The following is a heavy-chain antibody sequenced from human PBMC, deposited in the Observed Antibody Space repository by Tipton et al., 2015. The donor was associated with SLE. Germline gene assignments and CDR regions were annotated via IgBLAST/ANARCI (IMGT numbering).Heavy chain of an antibody. CDR1: GFTFSSYS. J-gene: IGHJ6*02. V-gene: IGHV3-21*03. CDR2: ISSDSYYI. D-gene: IGHD6-6*01. Sequence: SLRLYCAASGFTFSSYSMNWVRQAPGKGLEWVSSISSDSYYIYYADSVKGRFTISRDNAKNSLYLQMNSLRAEDTAVYYCARDDIAADDMDVWGQGTTVTVSS. CDR3: ARDDIAADDMDV.